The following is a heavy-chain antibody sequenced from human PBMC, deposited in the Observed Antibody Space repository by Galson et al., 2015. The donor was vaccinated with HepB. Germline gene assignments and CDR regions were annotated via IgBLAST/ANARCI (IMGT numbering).Heavy chain of an antibody. Sequence: SVKVSCKASGYTFSSYDMRWVRQAPGQGLEWMGGITPNFGTANYAQKFQGRVTMTRDESTSTAYMELSSLRSEDTAVYYCARDEGCGKEWYFDLWGRGTLVTVSS. J-gene: IGHJ2*01. D-gene: IGHD4-23*01. CDR3: ARDEGCGKEWYFDL. V-gene: IGHV1-69*05. CDR1: GYTFSSYD. CDR2: ITPNFGTA.